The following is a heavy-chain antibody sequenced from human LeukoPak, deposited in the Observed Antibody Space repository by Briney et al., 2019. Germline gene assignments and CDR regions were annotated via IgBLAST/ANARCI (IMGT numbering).Heavy chain of an antibody. Sequence: GGSLRLSCAASGFTFRGYWMHWVRQAPGKGLVWVSRTNTDGSTTIYADSVRGRFTVSRDNAKDTLYLQMNSLRADDTAVYYCARGSDYAVSDIWGQGTMVTVSS. D-gene: IGHD4-17*01. J-gene: IGHJ3*02. CDR2: TNTDGSTT. V-gene: IGHV3-74*01. CDR1: GFTFRGYW. CDR3: ARGSDYAVSDI.